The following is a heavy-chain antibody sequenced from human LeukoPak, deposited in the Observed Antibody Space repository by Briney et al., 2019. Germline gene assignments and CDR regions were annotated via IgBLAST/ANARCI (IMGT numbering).Heavy chain of an antibody. V-gene: IGHV3-30*02. J-gene: IGHJ4*02. CDR1: GFNFSRNG. Sequence: GGSLRLSCAASGFNFSRNGMHWVRQAPGKGLEWVAFIRYDGTKKFHGDSVRGRFTIPRDNSKNTLYLQMNNLRDEDTAVYYCARDFDDVNGDFYYIPDYWGQGMLVTVSA. CDR3: ARDFDDVNGDFYYIPDY. D-gene: IGHD2-21*02. CDR2: IRYDGTKK.